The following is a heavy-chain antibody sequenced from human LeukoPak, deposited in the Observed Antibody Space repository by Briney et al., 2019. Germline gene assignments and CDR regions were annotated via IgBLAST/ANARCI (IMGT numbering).Heavy chain of an antibody. CDR3: ARARPWDSSRSYYFGMDV. CDR1: GFTFSSYA. Sequence: GGSLRLSCEASGFTFSSYAIRWVRQAPGTGLEWVSSIPGSGGATYYADSVRGRFSVSRDSSKNTVYLQMNSLRDEDTAVYYCARARPWDSSRSYYFGMDVWGHGTTVTVSS. CDR2: IPGSGGAT. D-gene: IGHD3-22*01. V-gene: IGHV3-23*01. J-gene: IGHJ6*02.